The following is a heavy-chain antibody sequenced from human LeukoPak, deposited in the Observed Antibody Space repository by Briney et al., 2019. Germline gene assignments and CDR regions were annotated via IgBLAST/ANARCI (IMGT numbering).Heavy chain of an antibody. CDR3: ARDLHQRRGAFDI. J-gene: IGHJ3*02. V-gene: IGHV4-31*03. CDR1: GGSISSGGYY. Sequence: SETLSLTCTVSGGSISSGGYYWSWIRQHPGKGLEWIGYIYYSGSTYYNPSLKSRVTISVDTSKNQFSLKLSSVTAADTAVYYCARDLHQRRGAFDIWGQGTMVTVSS. CDR2: IYYSGST.